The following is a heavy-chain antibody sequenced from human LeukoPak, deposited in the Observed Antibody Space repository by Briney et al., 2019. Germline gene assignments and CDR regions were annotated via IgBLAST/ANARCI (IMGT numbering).Heavy chain of an antibody. CDR1: GYTFTGYY. CDR2: ISAYNGNT. CDR3: ARDKVYGSGITGDY. V-gene: IGHV1-18*04. Sequence: ASVKVSCKASGYTFTGYYMHWVRQAPGQGLEWMGWISAYNGNTNYAQKLQGRVTMTTDTSTSTAYMELRSLRSDDTAVYYCARDKVYGSGITGDYWGQGTLVTVSS. D-gene: IGHD3-10*01. J-gene: IGHJ4*02.